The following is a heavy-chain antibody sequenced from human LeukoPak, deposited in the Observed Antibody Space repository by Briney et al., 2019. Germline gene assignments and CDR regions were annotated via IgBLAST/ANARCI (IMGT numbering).Heavy chain of an antibody. V-gene: IGHV4-34*01. D-gene: IGHD4-23*01. CDR3: ARTGGNYPFDY. J-gene: IGHJ4*02. CDR1: GGSFSGYY. Sequence: SETLSLTCAVYGGSFSGYYWSWIRQPPGKGLEWIGEINHSGSTNYNPSLKSRVTISVDRSKNQFSLKLSSVTAADTAVYYCARTGGNYPFDYWGQGTLVTVSS. CDR2: INHSGST.